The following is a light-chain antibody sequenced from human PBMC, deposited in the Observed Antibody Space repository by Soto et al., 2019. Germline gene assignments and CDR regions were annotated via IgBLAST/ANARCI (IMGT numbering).Light chain of an antibody. CDR2: AAS. CDR3: QQYGSSPIFS. V-gene: IGKV1-9*01. CDR1: QGISSY. J-gene: IGKJ3*01. Sequence: DIQMTQSPSSLSASVGDRVTITCRASQGISSYLAWYQQKPGKAPKLLIYAASTLQSGVPSRFSGSGSGTDFTLTISRLEPEDFAVYYCQQYGSSPIFSFGPGT.